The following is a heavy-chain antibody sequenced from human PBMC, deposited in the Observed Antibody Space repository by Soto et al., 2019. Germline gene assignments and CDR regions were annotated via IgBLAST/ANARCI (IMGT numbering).Heavy chain of an antibody. CDR1: GFTFSSYG. V-gene: IGHV3-30*18. J-gene: IGHJ4*02. Sequence: GGSLRLSCAASGFTFSSYGMHWVRQAPGKGLEWVAVISYDGSNKYYADSVKGRFTISRDNSKNTLYLQMNSLRAEDTAVYYCAKGPSGGRVDIVATRLDYWGQGTLVTVSS. D-gene: IGHD5-12*01. CDR3: AKGPSGGRVDIVATRLDY. CDR2: ISYDGSNK.